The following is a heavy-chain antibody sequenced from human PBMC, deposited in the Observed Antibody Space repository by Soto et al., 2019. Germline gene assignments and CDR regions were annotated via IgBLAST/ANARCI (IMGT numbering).Heavy chain of an antibody. CDR3: ARDPVVVVAATPVRYFDL. J-gene: IGHJ2*01. Sequence: GGSLRLSCAASGFTFSSYSMNWVRQAPGKGLEWVSSISSSSSYIYYADSVKGRFTISRDNAKNSLYLQMNSLRAEDTAVYYCARDPVVVVAATPVRYFDLWGRGTLVTVSS. CDR2: ISSSSSYI. CDR1: GFTFSSYS. D-gene: IGHD2-15*01. V-gene: IGHV3-21*01.